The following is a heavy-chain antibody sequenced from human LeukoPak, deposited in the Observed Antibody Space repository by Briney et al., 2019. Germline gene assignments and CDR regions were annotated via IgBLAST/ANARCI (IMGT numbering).Heavy chain of an antibody. Sequence: PGGSLRLSCAASGFTFSSYGMHWVRQAPGKGLEWVAVISYDGSNKYYADSVKGRFTISRDNSKNTLYLQMNSLRAEDTAVYYCAKNYAYHYVDYYYGMDVWGKGTTVTVSS. CDR1: GFTFSSYG. V-gene: IGHV3-30*18. CDR2: ISYDGSNK. J-gene: IGHJ6*04. CDR3: AKNYAYHYVDYYYGMDV. D-gene: IGHD3-10*02.